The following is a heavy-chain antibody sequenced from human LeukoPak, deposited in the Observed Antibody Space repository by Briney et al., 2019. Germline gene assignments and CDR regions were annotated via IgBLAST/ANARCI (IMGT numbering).Heavy chain of an antibody. Sequence: PGRSLRLSCAASGFTFSSYGMHWVRQAPGKGLEWVAIIWYDGSNKYYADSVKGRFTISRDNSKNTLYLQMNSLRAEDTAVYYCAKEVSSSWYKGWFDPWGQGTLVTVSS. CDR3: AKEVSSSWYKGWFDP. J-gene: IGHJ5*02. D-gene: IGHD6-13*01. CDR2: IWYDGSNK. CDR1: GFTFSSYG. V-gene: IGHV3-33*06.